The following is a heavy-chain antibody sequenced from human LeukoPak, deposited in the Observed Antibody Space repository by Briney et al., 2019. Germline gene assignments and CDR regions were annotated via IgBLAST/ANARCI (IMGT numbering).Heavy chain of an antibody. CDR3: ATNPGGSYCDISGEVDY. J-gene: IGHJ4*02. D-gene: IGHD3-9*01. CDR1: GFTFSSYA. CDR2: ISGSGGST. Sequence: GGSLRLSCAASGFTFSSYAMSWVRQAPGKGLEWVSAISGSGGSTYYADSVKGRFTISRDNSKNTLYLQMNSLRAEDTAVYYCATNPGGSYCDISGEVDYWGQGTLVTVSS. V-gene: IGHV3-23*01.